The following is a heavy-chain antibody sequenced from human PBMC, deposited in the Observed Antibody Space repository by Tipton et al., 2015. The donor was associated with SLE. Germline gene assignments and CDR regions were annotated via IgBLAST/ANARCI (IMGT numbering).Heavy chain of an antibody. CDR3: GSKAVCSSTSCAGLDV. V-gene: IGHV1-46*03. J-gene: IGHJ6*02. Sequence: QSGAEVKKPGASVKVSCKASGYTFTSYYLHWVRQAPGQGLEWMGLINPYSGSRNYAQRFQGRVTMTGDTSTSTVYMEMSSLRSEATAVYCCGSKAVCSSTSCAGLDVWGQGTTVTVSS. CDR2: INPYSGSR. D-gene: IGHD2-2*01. CDR1: GYTFTSYY.